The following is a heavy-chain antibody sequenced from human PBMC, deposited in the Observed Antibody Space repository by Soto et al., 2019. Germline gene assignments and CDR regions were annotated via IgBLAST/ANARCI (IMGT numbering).Heavy chain of an antibody. CDR1: GFTLSSYA. CDR3: ARDLSGDYGALDT. D-gene: IGHD4-17*01. CDR2: IWYDGSNK. V-gene: IGHV3-33*01. J-gene: IGHJ3*02. Sequence: GGSLRLSCAASGFTLSSYAMHWALQAPGKGLEWVAVIWYDGSNKVYADSVKGRFTISRDNSKNTLYLQMNSLRAEDTAVYYCARDLSGDYGALDTWGQGTMVTVSS.